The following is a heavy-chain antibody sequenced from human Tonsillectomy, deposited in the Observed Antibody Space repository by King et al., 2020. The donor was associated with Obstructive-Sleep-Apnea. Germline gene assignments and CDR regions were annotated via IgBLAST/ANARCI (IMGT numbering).Heavy chain of an antibody. Sequence: VQLVESGGGLAQPGGSLRLSCAASGFTFSRCWMHWVRQAPGKGLVWVSRIHSDGSTTDYADFVKGRFTISRDNAKNTLYLQMNSLRAEDTAVYYCVSLHNERRVAYWGQGTLVTVSS. CDR3: VSLHNERRVAY. CDR2: IHSDGSTT. V-gene: IGHV3-74*01. CDR1: GFTFSRCW. J-gene: IGHJ4*02. D-gene: IGHD1-1*01.